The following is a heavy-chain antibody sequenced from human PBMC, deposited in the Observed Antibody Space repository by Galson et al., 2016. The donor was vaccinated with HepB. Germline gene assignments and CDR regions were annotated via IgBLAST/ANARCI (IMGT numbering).Heavy chain of an antibody. V-gene: IGHV3-15*01. CDR1: GITFSNAW. CDR3: TTDQELWFDP. D-gene: IGHD1-7*01. J-gene: IGHJ5*02. Sequence: SLRLSCAASGITFSNAWMSWVRQAPGKGLEWVGRIKSNVDGGTTHYAAPVKGRFTIARDDSKNTLYLQMNSLETEDTAGYYCTTDQELWFDPWGQGTLVTVSS. CDR2: IKSNVDGGTT.